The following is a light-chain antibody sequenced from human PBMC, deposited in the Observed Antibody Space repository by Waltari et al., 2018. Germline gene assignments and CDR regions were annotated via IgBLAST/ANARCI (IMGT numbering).Light chain of an antibody. Sequence: QSALTQPPSASGSPGQSVTISCTGSSSDVGTYNFVSWYQQHPGKAPKPMIYEVTKLPSGVPDRFPGSKSGNTASLSVSGLQAEDEADYYCTSYAGSDKLLFGGGTKLTVL. J-gene: IGLJ3*02. CDR3: TSYAGSDKLL. CDR1: SSDVGTYNF. CDR2: EVT. V-gene: IGLV2-8*01.